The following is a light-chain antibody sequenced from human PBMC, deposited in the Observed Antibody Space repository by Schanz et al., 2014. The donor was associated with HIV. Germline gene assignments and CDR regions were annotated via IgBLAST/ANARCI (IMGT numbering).Light chain of an antibody. V-gene: IGLV2-14*03. CDR2: NVN. CDR3: SSYTTSSPLV. CDR1: SSDIGTYNY. J-gene: IGLJ3*02. Sequence: QSALTQPASVSGSPGQSITISCSGTSSDIGTYNYVSWYQQHPDKAPKLIIFNVNNRPSGVSDRFSGSKSGNTASLTISGLQAEDEADYFCSSYTTSSPLVFGKGTKVTVL.